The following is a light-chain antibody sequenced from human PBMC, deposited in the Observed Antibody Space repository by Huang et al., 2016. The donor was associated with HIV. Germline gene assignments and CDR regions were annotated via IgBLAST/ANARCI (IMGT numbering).Light chain of an antibody. CDR1: QSVSNS. CDR3: HQRIGWPWT. CDR2: DAS. V-gene: IGKV3-11*01. J-gene: IGKJ1*01. Sequence: EIVLTKSQATLYFSPGVRPTLSCRASQSVSNSLAWSQHKPGQAPRLLSYDASNRATGIPARFSGSGSGTDFTLTISSLEPGDFAVYYCHQRIGWPWTFGQGTKVEMK.